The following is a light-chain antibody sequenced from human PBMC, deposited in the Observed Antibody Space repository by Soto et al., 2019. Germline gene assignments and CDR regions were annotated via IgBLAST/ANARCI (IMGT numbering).Light chain of an antibody. J-gene: IGLJ2*01. CDR1: SSDVGGYNY. CDR3: CSYAGSKVV. Sequence: QSALTQPPSASGSPGQSVTISCTGTSSDVGGYNYVSWYQQHPGKAPKLMIYEVSKRPSGVPDRFSGSKSGNTASLTVSGLQSEDEADYYCCSYAGSKVVFGGGTTVTVL. V-gene: IGLV2-8*01. CDR2: EVS.